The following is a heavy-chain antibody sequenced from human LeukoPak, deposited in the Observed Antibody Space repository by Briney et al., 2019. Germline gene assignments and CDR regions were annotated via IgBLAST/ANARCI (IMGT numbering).Heavy chain of an antibody. CDR1: GFTFSSYS. CDR3: WVVAAPYGMDV. D-gene: IGHD2-15*01. Sequence: GGSLRLSCAASGFTFSSYSMNWVRQAPGRGLEWVSSISSSSSYIYYADSVKGRFTISRDNAKNSLYLQMNSLRAEDTAVYYCWVVAAPYGMDVWGKGTTVTVSS. CDR2: ISSSSSYI. J-gene: IGHJ6*04. V-gene: IGHV3-21*01.